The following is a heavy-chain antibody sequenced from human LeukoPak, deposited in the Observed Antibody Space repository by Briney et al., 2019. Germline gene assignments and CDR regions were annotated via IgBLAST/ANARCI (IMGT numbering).Heavy chain of an antibody. V-gene: IGHV1-18*04. D-gene: IGHD3-10*01. CDR2: ISAYDGNT. CDR1: GYTFTGYY. J-gene: IGHJ4*02. CDR3: ARDGGLYGSGSSYDY. Sequence: GASVKVSCKASGYTFTGYYMHWVRQAPGQGLEWMGWISAYDGNTNYAQKLQGRVTMTTDTSTSTAYMELRSLRSDDTAVYYCARDGGLYGSGSSYDYWGQGTLVTVSS.